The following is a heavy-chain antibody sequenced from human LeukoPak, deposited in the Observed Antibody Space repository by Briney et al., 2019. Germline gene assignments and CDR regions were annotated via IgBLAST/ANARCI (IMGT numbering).Heavy chain of an antibody. CDR2: ISMNVQTT. V-gene: IGHV3-64D*06. CDR3: VREGPERRTNFDY. Sequence: GGSLRLSCSASGFTFTSHVMPWVRQAPGKGLQYVSGISMNVQTTYYAGSVKGRFTISRDSSKNTVYLQMNSLTAEDTAVYYCVREGPERRTNFDYWGQGTLVSVSS. J-gene: IGHJ4*02. CDR1: GFTFTSHV. D-gene: IGHD1-1*01.